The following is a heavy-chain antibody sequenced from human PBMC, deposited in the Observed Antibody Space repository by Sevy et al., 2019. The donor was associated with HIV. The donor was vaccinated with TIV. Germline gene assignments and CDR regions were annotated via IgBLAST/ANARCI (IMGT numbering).Heavy chain of an antibody. CDR2: IYYSGST. CDR1: GGPISSSSYY. V-gene: IGHV4-39*01. J-gene: IGHJ3*02. D-gene: IGHD1-26*01. Sequence: SETLSLTCTVSGGPISSSSYYWGWIRQPPGKGLEWIGSIYYSGSTYYNPSLKSRVTISVDTSKNQFSLKLSSVTAADTAVYYCARLLLGSYAFDIWGQGTMVTVSS. CDR3: ARLLLGSYAFDI.